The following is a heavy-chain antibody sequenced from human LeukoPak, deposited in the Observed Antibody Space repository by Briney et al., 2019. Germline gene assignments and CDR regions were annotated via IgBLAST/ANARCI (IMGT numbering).Heavy chain of an antibody. CDR2: IRYDGSNK. CDR1: GFTFSSYG. V-gene: IGHV3-30*02. D-gene: IGHD2-2*01. CDR3: AKDNQPDIVVVPSAPDY. Sequence: GGSLRLSCAASGFTFSSYGMHWVRQAPGKGLEWVAFIRYDGSNKYYADSVKGRFTISRDNSKNTLYLQMNSLRAEDTAVYYCAKDNQPDIVVVPSAPDYWGQGTLVTVSS. J-gene: IGHJ4*02.